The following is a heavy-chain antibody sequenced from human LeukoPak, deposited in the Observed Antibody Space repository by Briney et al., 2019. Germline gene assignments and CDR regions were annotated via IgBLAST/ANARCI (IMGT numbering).Heavy chain of an antibody. J-gene: IGHJ5*02. CDR3: AREPYSSPNWFDP. CDR2: IIPILGIA. CDR1: GGTFSSYA. Sequence: ASVKVSCKASGGTFSSYAISWVRQAPGQGLEWMGRIIPILGIANYAQKFQGRVTITADKSTSTAYMELSSLRSEGTAVYYCAREPYSSPNWFDPWGQGTLVTVSS. D-gene: IGHD6-13*01. V-gene: IGHV1-69*04.